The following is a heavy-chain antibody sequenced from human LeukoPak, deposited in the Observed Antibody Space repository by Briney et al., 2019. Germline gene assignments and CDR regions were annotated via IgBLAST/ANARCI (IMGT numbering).Heavy chain of an antibody. CDR2: FDPEDGET. CDR1: GYTLTELS. V-gene: IGHV1-24*01. Sequence: ASVKVSCKVLGYTLTELSMHWVRQAPGKGLEWMGGFDPEDGETIYAQKFQGRVTMTEDTSTDTAYMELSSLRSEDTAVYYCATVGFGVVIPTDNWFDPWGQGTLVTVSS. J-gene: IGHJ5*02. D-gene: IGHD3-3*01. CDR3: ATVGFGVVIPTDNWFDP.